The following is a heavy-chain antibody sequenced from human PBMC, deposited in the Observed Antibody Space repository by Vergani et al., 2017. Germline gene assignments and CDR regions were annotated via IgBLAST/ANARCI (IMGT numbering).Heavy chain of an antibody. J-gene: IGHJ1*01. CDR3: ARVSSGGLSAAGTPFQH. V-gene: IGHV1-2*02. D-gene: IGHD6-13*01. Sequence: QVQLVQSGAEVKKPGASVKVSCKASGYTFTGYYMHWVRQAPGQGLEWMGIINPNSGGTNYAQKFQGRVTMTRDTSISTAYMELSRLRSDDTAVYYCARVSSGGLSAAGTPFQHWGQGTLVTVSS. CDR2: INPNSGGT. CDR1: GYTFTGYY.